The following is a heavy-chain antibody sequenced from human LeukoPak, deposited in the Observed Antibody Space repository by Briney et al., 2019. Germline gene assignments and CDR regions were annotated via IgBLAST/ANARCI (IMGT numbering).Heavy chain of an antibody. CDR1: GFTFSSFS. CDR3: ARVIGSYGDSAY. CDR2: ITSSSSST. D-gene: IGHD4-17*01. J-gene: IGHJ4*02. Sequence: GGSLRLSCAASGFTFSSFSMNWVRQAPGKGLEWISYITSSSSSTYYADSVKGRFTISRDNAKNSLYLQMNSLRAEDTTVYYCARVIGSYGDSAYWGQGTLVTVSS. V-gene: IGHV3-48*04.